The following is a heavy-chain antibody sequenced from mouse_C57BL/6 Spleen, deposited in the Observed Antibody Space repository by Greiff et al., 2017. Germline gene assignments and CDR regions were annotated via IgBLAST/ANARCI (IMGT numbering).Heavy chain of an antibody. J-gene: IGHJ3*01. Sequence: VQLQQPGAELVMPGASVKLSCKASGYTFTSYWMHWVKQRPGQGLEWIGEIDPSDSYTNYNQKFKGKSTLTVDKSSSTAYMQLSSLTSEDSAVYYCARGKLRSFAYWGQGTLVTVSA. CDR3: ARGKLRSFAY. D-gene: IGHD3-2*02. V-gene: IGHV1-69*01. CDR1: GYTFTSYW. CDR2: IDPSDSYT.